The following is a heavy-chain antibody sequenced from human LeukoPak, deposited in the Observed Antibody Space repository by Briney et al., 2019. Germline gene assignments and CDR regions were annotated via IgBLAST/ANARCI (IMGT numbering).Heavy chain of an antibody. CDR3: AAKGNGYTGTYVFAH. Sequence: GGSLRLSCAASGFTFNTYTMSWVRQAPGKGLEWVSVLYSSGYTKYADSVKGRFSISRDTSENTLSLQMNSLRAEDSAVYYCAAKGNGYTGTYVFAHWGRGTLVTVSS. CDR2: LYSSGYT. CDR1: GFTFNTYT. D-gene: IGHD5-12*01. V-gene: IGHV3-66*01. J-gene: IGHJ4*02.